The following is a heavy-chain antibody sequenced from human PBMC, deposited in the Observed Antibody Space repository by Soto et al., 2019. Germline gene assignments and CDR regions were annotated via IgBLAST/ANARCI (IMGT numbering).Heavy chain of an antibody. CDR2: IIPIFGTA. Sequence: QVQLVQSGAEVKKPGSSVKVSCKASGGTFSSYAISWVRQAPGQVLEWMGGIIPIFGTANYAEKFQGRVTITADESTSTAYMELSSLRSEETAVYYCARDGVMSGAAPWGQGTLVTVSS. D-gene: IGHD2-15*01. J-gene: IGHJ5*01. V-gene: IGHV1-69*12. CDR3: ARDGVMSGAAP. CDR1: GGTFSSYA.